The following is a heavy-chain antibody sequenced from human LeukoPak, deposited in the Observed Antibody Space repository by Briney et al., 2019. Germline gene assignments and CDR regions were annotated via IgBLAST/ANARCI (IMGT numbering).Heavy chain of an antibody. J-gene: IGHJ5*02. V-gene: IGHV1-18*01. Sequence: GASVKVSCKASGHTFTSYGISWVRQARGQGFEGMGWVSAYNGNTNCAQKAQGRVTRTTDTSTSTGYIELRSLRSDGTAVYYCAREVAVTMVRGTPRGGNWFDPWGQGTLVTVSS. CDR3: AREVAVTMVRGTPRGGNWFDP. CDR2: VSAYNGNT. D-gene: IGHD3-10*01. CDR1: GHTFTSYG.